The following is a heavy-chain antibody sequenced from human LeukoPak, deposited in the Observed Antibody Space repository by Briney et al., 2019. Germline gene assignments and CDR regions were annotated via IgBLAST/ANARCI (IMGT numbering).Heavy chain of an antibody. CDR1: GIIFRSYA. D-gene: IGHD3-10*01. Sequence: GGSLRLSCAASGIIFRSYAMSWVRQARGKGLEWVSAINGDGSSTYYADSVRGRFTISRDNSNNTLFLQMNSLRVEDTAVYYCAKWGAQSGSYRVVDSWGRGTLVTVSS. V-gene: IGHV3-23*01. CDR3: AKWGAQSGSYRVVDS. J-gene: IGHJ4*02. CDR2: INGDGSST.